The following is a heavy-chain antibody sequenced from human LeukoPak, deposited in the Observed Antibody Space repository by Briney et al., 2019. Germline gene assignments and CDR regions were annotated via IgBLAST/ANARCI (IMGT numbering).Heavy chain of an antibody. CDR3: AANPGWYYDFWSGYYNDAFDI. CDR2: IVVGSGNT. Sequence: RASVTVSCKASGFTFTSSAMQWVRQARGQRLEWIGWIVVGSGNTNYAQKFQERVTITRDMSTSTAYMELSSLRSEDTAVYYCAANPGWYYDFWSGYYNDAFDIWGQGTMVTVSS. V-gene: IGHV1-58*02. J-gene: IGHJ3*02. CDR1: GFTFTSSA. D-gene: IGHD3-3*01.